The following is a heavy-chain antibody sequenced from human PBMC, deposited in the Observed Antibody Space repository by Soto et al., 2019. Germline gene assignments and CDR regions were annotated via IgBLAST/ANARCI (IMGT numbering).Heavy chain of an antibody. V-gene: IGHV3-43*01. Sequence: GGSLRLSCAASGFTFDDYTMHWVRQAPGKGLEWVSLISWDGGSTYYADSVKGRFTISRDNSKNSLYLQMNSLRTEDIALYYCAKGGSAYYYYGMDVWGQGTTVTVSS. CDR3: AKGGSAYYYYGMDV. CDR1: GFTFDDYT. J-gene: IGHJ6*02. CDR2: ISWDGGST. D-gene: IGHD1-1*01.